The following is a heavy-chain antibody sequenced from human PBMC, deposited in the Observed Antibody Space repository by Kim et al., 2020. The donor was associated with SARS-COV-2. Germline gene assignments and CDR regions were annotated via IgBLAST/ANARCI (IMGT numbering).Heavy chain of an antibody. D-gene: IGHD3-10*01. CDR3: ARDYGPPRGSDY. Sequence: ASVKVSCKASGYTFTSYYMYWVRQAPGQGLEWMAIINPSGGRTSYAQKFQGRVTMTRDTSTSTVYMDLSSLRSEDTAVYYCARDYGPPRGSDYWGQGTLV. CDR1: GYTFTSYY. CDR2: INPSGGRT. J-gene: IGHJ4*02. V-gene: IGHV1-46*01.